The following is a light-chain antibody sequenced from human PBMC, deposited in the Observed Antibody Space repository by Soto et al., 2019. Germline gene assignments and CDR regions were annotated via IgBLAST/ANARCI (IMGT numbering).Light chain of an antibody. V-gene: IGKV3-20*01. CDR2: DAS. CDR1: QSVSSY. Sequence: EIVLTHSPATLSLSPGERATLSCRASQSVSSYLAWYQQKPGQAPRLLIYDASNRATGIPDRFSGSGSGPDFTLTISRLEPEDFAVYFCQHYGSSRTFGQGTKVDIK. J-gene: IGKJ1*01. CDR3: QHYGSSRT.